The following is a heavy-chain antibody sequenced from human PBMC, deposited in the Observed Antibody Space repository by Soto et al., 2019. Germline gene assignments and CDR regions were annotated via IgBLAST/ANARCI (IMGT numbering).Heavy chain of an antibody. J-gene: IGHJ6*02. CDR3: AKDTHYDFSYSYGMDV. CDR2: ISWNSGSI. Sequence: LRLSCAASGFTCDDYAMHWVRQAPWKCLEWVSGISWNSGSIGYADSVKGRFTISRDNAKNSLYLQMNSLRAEDTALYYCAKDTHYDFSYSYGMDVWGQGTTVTVYS. D-gene: IGHD3-3*01. CDR1: GFTCDDYA. V-gene: IGHV3-9*01.